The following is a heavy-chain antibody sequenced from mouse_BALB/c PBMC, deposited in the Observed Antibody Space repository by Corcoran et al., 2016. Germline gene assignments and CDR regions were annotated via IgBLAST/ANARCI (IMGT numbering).Heavy chain of an antibody. D-gene: IGHD1-1*01. CDR1: GYTFSSYW. V-gene: IGHV1-9*01. J-gene: IGHJ4*01. CDR3: ARGYGKGAMDY. CDR2: ILPGSGST. Sequence: QLRRSGDELMKPGALEKISCKAPGYTFSSYWIEWVKQRPGHGLEWIGEILPGSGSTNYNEKFKGKATFTADTSSNTAYMQLSSLTSEDSAVYYCARGYGKGAMDYWGQGTSVTVSS.